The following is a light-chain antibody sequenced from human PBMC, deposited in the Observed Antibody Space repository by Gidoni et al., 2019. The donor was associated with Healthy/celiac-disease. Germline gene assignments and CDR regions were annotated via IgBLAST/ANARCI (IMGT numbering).Light chain of an antibody. J-gene: IGLJ1*01. Sequence: SYELTQPPSASAAPGQTASITCSVDKLGDKYACWYQQKPGQSPVLVIYQDSKRPSGIPERFSGSNSGNTATLTISGTQAMDEADYYCQAWDSSTYVFGTGTKVTVL. CDR2: QDS. V-gene: IGLV3-1*01. CDR1: KLGDKY. CDR3: QAWDSSTYV.